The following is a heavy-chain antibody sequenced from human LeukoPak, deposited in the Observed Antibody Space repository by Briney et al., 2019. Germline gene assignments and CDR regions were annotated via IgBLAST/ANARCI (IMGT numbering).Heavy chain of an antibody. V-gene: IGHV4-34*01. CDR1: GGSFSGYY. Sequence: PSETLSLTCAVYGGSFSGYYWSWIRQPPGKGLEWIGEINHSGSTNYNPSLKSRVTISVDTSKNQFSLKLSSVTAADTAVYYCASEIAAAGLDDAFDIWGQGTMVTVSS. J-gene: IGHJ3*02. CDR2: INHSGST. CDR3: ASEIAAAGLDDAFDI. D-gene: IGHD6-13*01.